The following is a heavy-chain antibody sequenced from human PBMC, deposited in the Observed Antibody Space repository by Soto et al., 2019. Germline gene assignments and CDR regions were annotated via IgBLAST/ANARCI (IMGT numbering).Heavy chain of an antibody. V-gene: IGHV3-23*01. Sequence: HPGGSLRLACAASEFTFSNYAMSWVRQAPGKGLEWVSAISYGGGTTYYADSVKGRFTISRDNSKNTLYLQMNSLRAEDTAVYYCAKNLGYYYDSTGYHFDYWGQGTLVTVSS. J-gene: IGHJ4*02. CDR2: ISYGGGTT. CDR3: AKNLGYYYDSTGYHFDY. CDR1: EFTFSNYA. D-gene: IGHD3-22*01.